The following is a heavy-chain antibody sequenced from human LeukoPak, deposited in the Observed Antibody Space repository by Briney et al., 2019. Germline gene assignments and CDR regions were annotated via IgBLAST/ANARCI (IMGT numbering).Heavy chain of an antibody. CDR3: ARGVVGATTGNWFDP. Sequence: SETLSLTCTVFGYSISSGYYWGWIRQPPGMGLEWIGCVYHSGSTYYNPSLKSRVTISVDTSKNQFSLRLSSVTAADTAVYYCARGVVGATTGNWFDPWGQGTLVTVSS. D-gene: IGHD1-26*01. V-gene: IGHV4-38-2*02. J-gene: IGHJ5*02. CDR1: GYSISSGYY. CDR2: VYHSGST.